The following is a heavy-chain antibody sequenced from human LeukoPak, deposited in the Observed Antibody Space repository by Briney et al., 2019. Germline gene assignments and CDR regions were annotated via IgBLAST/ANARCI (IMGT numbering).Heavy chain of an antibody. CDR2: IYYSGST. J-gene: IGHJ1*01. CDR3: ARERDIAVAGKHRGKYFQH. CDR1: GVSISSSNSY. Sequence: PSETLSLTCAVSGVSISSSNSYWGWIRQPPGKGLEWIGSIYYSGSTYYNPSLKSRVTISVDKSKNQFSLKLSSVTAADTAVYYCARERDIAVAGKHRGKYFQHWGQGTLVTVSS. V-gene: IGHV4-39*07. D-gene: IGHD6-19*01.